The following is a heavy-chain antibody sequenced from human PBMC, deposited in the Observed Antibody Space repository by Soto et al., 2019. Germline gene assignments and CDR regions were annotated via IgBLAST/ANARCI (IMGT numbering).Heavy chain of an antibody. CDR1: GFPFSTSN. V-gene: IGHV3-21*01. Sequence: EEQLVESGGGLVNPGGSLRLSCVVSGFPFSTSNMNWVRQAPGKGLEWVSFISRSSTYIYYADSVKGRFTISRDDAENSLFLQMNSLRAEDTAVYYCARGVLPISSTSWFDPWGQGTLVTVSS. CDR3: ARGVLPISSTSWFDP. D-gene: IGHD3-16*01. J-gene: IGHJ5*02. CDR2: ISRSSTYI.